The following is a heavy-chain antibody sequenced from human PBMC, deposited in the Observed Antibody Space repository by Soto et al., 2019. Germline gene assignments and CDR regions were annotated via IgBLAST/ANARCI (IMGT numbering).Heavy chain of an antibody. CDR1: GFTFSTHD. Sequence: EVQLVESGGGLVQPGGSLRLSCAASGFTFSTHDMHWVRQATGKGLEWVSAIGTAGETYYPDSVKGRFAISRENAKNSLYLQVNSLRVGDTAVYYCARGPWPRGDSSGFYYYFDYWGQGTLVTVSS. J-gene: IGHJ4*02. V-gene: IGHV3-13*04. D-gene: IGHD3-22*01. CDR2: IGTAGET. CDR3: ARGPWPRGDSSGFYYYFDY.